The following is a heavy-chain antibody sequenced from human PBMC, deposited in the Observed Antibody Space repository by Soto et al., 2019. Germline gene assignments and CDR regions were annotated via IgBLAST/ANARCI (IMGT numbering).Heavy chain of an antibody. CDR2: MNPNSGNT. CDR1: GYTFTSYD. D-gene: IGHD1-1*01. Sequence: ASVKVSCKASGYTFTSYDINWVRQATGQGLEWMGWMNPNSGNTGYAQKFQGRVTMTRNTSINTAYMELSSLRSEDTAVYYCARGMKYNWNDMPVSWGQGTLVTVSS. CDR3: ARGMKYNWNDMPVS. J-gene: IGHJ4*02. V-gene: IGHV1-8*02.